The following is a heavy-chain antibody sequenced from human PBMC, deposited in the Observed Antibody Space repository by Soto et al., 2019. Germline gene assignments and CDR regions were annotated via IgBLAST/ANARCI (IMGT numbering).Heavy chain of an antibody. J-gene: IGHJ4*02. CDR2: ISSDGSDK. CDR3: AKGSEVARQELDY. Sequence: QVQLVESGGGVVQPGRSPRLYCAASGITFRNFGMHWVRQAPGKGLAWEAAISSDGSDKYYSDSVKGRFTISRDNSKNTLFLQMNSLRVEDTAVYYCAKGSEVARQELDYWGQGTLVTVSS. V-gene: IGHV3-30*18. CDR1: GITFRNFG. D-gene: IGHD2-15*01.